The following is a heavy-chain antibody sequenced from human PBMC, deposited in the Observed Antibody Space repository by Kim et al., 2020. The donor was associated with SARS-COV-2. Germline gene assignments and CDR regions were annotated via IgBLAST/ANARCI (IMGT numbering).Heavy chain of an antibody. Sequence: ASVKVSCKASGYTFTSYDINWVRQATGQGLEWMGWMNPNSGNTGYAQKFQGRVTMTRSTSISTAYMELSSLRSEDTAVYYCARGARYFYWLSPHSYYYYMDVWGKGNTVTVSS. J-gene: IGHJ6*03. CDR3: ARGARYFYWLSPHSYYYYMDV. D-gene: IGHD3-9*01. CDR2: MNPNSGNT. CDR1: GYTFTSYD. V-gene: IGHV1-8*01.